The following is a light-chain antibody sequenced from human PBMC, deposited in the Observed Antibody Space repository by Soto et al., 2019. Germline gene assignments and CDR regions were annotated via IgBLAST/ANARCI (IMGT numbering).Light chain of an antibody. J-gene: IGKJ1*01. CDR3: QQYGTPPHP. CDR1: QSVSNNY. V-gene: IGKV3-20*01. Sequence: EIVLTQSPGTLSLSPGERATLSCRASQSVSNNYLAWYLQKPGQGPKLPIYGASSRATGIPDRFSGSGSGTDFTLTISRLEPEDFAVYYCQQYGTPPHPLAQGTKVDIK. CDR2: GAS.